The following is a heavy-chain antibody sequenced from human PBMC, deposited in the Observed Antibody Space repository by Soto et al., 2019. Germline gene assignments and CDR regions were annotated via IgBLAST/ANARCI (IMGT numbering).Heavy chain of an antibody. CDR1: GFTFGDYA. CDR2: IRSKAYGGTT. J-gene: IGHJ6*02. D-gene: IGHD3-3*01. CDR3: TRDLDFWSGSIYYYYGMDV. V-gene: IGHV3-49*03. Sequence: LRLSCTASGFTFGDYAMSWFRQAPGKGLEWVGFIRSKAYGGTTEYAASVKGRFTISRDDSKSIAYLQMNSLKTKDTAVYYCTRDLDFWSGSIYYYYGMDVWGQGTTVTVSS.